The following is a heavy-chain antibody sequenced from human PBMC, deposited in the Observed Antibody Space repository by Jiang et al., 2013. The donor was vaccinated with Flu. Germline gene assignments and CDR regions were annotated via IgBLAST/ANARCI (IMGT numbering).Heavy chain of an antibody. CDR2: INPNSGGT. CDR3: ARDGPGYTIPNSPDY. CDR1: GYTFTGYY. Sequence: GAEVKKPGASVKVSCKASGYTFTGYYMHWVRQAPGQGLEWMGWINPNSGGTNYAQKFQGRVTMTRDTSISTAYMELSRLRSDDTAVYYCARDGPGYTIPNSPDYWGQGTLVTVSS. D-gene: IGHD3-16*02. V-gene: IGHV1-2*02. J-gene: IGHJ4*02.